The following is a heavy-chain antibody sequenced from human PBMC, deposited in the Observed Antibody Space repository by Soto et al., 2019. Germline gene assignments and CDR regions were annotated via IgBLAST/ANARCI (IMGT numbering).Heavy chain of an antibody. Sequence: SVKVSCKASGGTFSSYAISWVRQAPGQGLEWMGGIIPIFGTANYAQKFQGRVTITADESTSTAYMELSSLRSEDMAVYYCARAPFAKEQPFTWFDPWGQGTLVTVSS. V-gene: IGHV1-69*13. CDR3: ARAPFAKEQPFTWFDP. J-gene: IGHJ5*02. CDR1: GGTFSSYA. D-gene: IGHD6-13*01. CDR2: IIPIFGTA.